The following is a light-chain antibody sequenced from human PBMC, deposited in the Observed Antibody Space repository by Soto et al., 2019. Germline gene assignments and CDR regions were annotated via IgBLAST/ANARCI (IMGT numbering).Light chain of an antibody. CDR3: LLYYGGAHGV. J-gene: IGLJ2*01. V-gene: IGLV7-43*01. Sequence: QTVVTQEPSLTVSPGGTVTLTCASSTGAVTRGYYPIWFQQKPGQEPRAVIHSTINKHSWTPARFSGSLLGGKAALTLSGVQPEDEAEYYCLLYYGGAHGVFGGGTKLTVL. CDR2: STI. CDR1: TGAVTRGYY.